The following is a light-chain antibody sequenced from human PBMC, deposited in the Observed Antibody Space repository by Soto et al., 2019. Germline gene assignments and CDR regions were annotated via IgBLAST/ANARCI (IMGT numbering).Light chain of an antibody. V-gene: IGKV3-20*01. CDR3: QQYDSSPFT. Sequence: EIVLTQSPGTLSLSPGERATLSCRASQSVSSSYLAWYRQKPGQAPWLLIYGASNRASGVPDRFSGSGSGTDFTLTISGLEPEDFAVYSCQQYDSSPFTFGQGTRLDIK. CDR1: QSVSSSY. CDR2: GAS. J-gene: IGKJ5*01.